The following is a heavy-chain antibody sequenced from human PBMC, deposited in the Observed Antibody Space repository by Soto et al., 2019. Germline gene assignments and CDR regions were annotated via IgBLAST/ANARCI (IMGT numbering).Heavy chain of an antibody. D-gene: IGHD2-15*01. CDR3: VRDFTPALTPGDDFDY. Sequence: PGGSLRLSCAASGLTFINYWMHWVRQVPGKGLTWVSRINEHETYRIYADFAKGRFTISRDNAQNTVYLQMNSLIAEDTVVYYCVRDFTPALTPGDDFDYWGQGIMVTVSS. CDR2: INEHETYR. CDR1: GLTFINYW. J-gene: IGHJ4*02. V-gene: IGHV3-74*01.